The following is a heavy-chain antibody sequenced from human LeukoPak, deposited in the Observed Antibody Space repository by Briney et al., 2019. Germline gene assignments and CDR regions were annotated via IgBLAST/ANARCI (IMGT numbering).Heavy chain of an antibody. CDR1: GFIFSNYG. D-gene: IGHD4-17*01. CDR2: ISGSGGHT. J-gene: IGHJ4*02. CDR3: ARGGYGDDAFDY. Sequence: GGSLRLSCAASGFIFSNYGMSWVRQAPGKGLEWVSVISGSGGHTYYAGSVKGRFTISRDNSKNTLYLQMNSLRAEDTAVYYCARGGYGDDAFDYWGQGTLVTVSS. V-gene: IGHV3-23*01.